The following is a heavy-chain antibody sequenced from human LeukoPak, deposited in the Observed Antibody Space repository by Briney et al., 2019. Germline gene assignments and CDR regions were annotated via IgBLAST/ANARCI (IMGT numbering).Heavy chain of an antibody. CDR1: GLIFRSYW. CDR2: INQDGSEK. V-gene: IGHV3-7*01. D-gene: IGHD6-13*01. J-gene: IGHJ4*02. Sequence: GGSLRLSCAVSGLIFRSYWMSWVRQAPGKGLEWVANINQDGSEKYFVDSVKGRFTISRDNAKNSLYLQMDSLRAEDTAVYYCAIGTRAGGTWGQGTLVTVSS. CDR3: AIGTRAGGT.